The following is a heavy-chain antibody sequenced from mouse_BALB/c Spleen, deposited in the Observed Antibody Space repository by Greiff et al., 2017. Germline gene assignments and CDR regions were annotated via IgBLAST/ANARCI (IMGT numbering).Heavy chain of an antibody. CDR3: ARGGITTVVAPRMDY. Sequence: VQLQQPGAELVKPGASVKLSCKASGYTFTSYWMHWVKQRPGQGLEWIGEINPSNGRTNYNEKFKSKATLTVDKSSSTAYMQLSSLTSEDSAVYYCARGGITTVVAPRMDYWGQGTSVTVSS. CDR1: GYTFTSYW. V-gene: IGHV1S81*02. CDR2: INPSNGRT. J-gene: IGHJ4*01. D-gene: IGHD1-1*01.